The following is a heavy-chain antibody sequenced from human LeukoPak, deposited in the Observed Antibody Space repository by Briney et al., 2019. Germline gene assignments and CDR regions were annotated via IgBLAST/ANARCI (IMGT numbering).Heavy chain of an antibody. J-gene: IGHJ4*02. CDR3: TSDHCSGDNCPSFDY. V-gene: IGHV1-18*04. D-gene: IGHD2-15*01. CDR2: IGAYNGDT. CDR1: GYTFTSFG. Sequence: ASVKVSCKPSGYTFTSFGTSWVRQAPGQGLEWMGWIGAYNGDTNYAQKFQGRVTMTTDTATSTAYMDLRSLRSDDTAVYYCTSDHCSGDNCPSFDYWGQGTLVTVSS.